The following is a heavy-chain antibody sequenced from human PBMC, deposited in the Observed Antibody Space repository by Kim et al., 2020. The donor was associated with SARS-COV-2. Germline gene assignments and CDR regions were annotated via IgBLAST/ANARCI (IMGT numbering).Heavy chain of an antibody. CDR3: AKDFEY. V-gene: IGHV4-31*02. J-gene: IGHJ4*02. CDR2: YSGRT. Sequence: YSGRTYYNPSLKSRVIISVDTSKNQCSLKLNSATAADTALYYCAKDFEYWGQGILVTVSS.